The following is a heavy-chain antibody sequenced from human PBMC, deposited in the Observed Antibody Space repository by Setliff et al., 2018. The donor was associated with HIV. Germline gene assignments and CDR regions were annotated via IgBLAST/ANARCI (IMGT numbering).Heavy chain of an antibody. Sequence: PGGSLRLSCAASGFTFSTYAMAWVRQAPGKGLEWVSTISSGGDTYYGDSVKGRFTISRDNSRDTLYLQVNKLRAEGTAVYYCALSGANLFDPWGQGILVTVSS. D-gene: IGHD5-12*01. CDR2: ISSGGDT. CDR1: GFTFSTYA. V-gene: IGHV3-23*01. J-gene: IGHJ5*02. CDR3: ALSGANLFDP.